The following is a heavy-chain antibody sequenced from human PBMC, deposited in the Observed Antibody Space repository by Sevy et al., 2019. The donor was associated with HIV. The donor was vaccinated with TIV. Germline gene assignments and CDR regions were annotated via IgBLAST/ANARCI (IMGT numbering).Heavy chain of an antibody. V-gene: IGHV5-51*01. D-gene: IGHD3-22*01. CDR2: IYPEDSET. J-gene: IGHJ4*02. CDR3: ATSRSGYFDSSGYYIY. CDR1: GYSFTSHW. Sequence: GESLKISCQGSGYSFTSHWIGWVRHMPGKGLEWMGIIYPEDSETRYSPSFQGQVTFSDDKSISTAYLQWSSLKASDTAMYYCATSRSGYFDSSGYYIYWGQGTLVTVSS.